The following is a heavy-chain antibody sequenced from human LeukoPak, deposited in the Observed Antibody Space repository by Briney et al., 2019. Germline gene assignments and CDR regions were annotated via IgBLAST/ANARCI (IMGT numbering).Heavy chain of an antibody. CDR1: GFTVSSNY. V-gene: IGHV3-53*01. Sequence: GGSLRLSCAASGFTVSSNYMSWVRQAPGKGLEWVSVIYSGGSTYYADSVKGRFTISRDNSKNTLYLQMNSQRAEDTAVYYCAREGRGKKTATLFDYWGQGTLVTVSS. CDR2: IYSGGST. D-gene: IGHD3-10*01. CDR3: AREGRGKKTATLFDY. J-gene: IGHJ4*02.